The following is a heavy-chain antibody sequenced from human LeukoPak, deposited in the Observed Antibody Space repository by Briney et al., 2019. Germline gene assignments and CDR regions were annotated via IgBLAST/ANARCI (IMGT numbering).Heavy chain of an antibody. J-gene: IGHJ4*02. CDR1: GGTFSSYA. CDR3: ARDIREYYYDSSGYGQ. D-gene: IGHD3-22*01. CDR2: IIPILGIA. Sequence: SVKVSCKASGGTFSSYAISWVRQAPGQGLEWMGRIIPILGIANYAQKFQGRVTITADKSTSTAYMELSSLRSEDTAVYYCARDIREYYYDSSGYGQWGQGTLVTVSS. V-gene: IGHV1-69*04.